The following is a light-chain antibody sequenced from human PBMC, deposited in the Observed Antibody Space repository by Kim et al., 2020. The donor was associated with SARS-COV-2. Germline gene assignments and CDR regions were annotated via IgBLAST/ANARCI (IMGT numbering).Light chain of an antibody. CDR1: SGSIASQN. Sequence: NFMLTQPHSVSASPGKTVTISCTGASGSIASQNVQSYEQRPGSSATTVIYVDNNRPSVVPDRFCGSIDSSSNSASLTISGLKTEDDADYYCQSYDGTNRLVFGGGTQLTVL. J-gene: IGLJ3*02. V-gene: IGLV6-57*01. CDR2: VDN. CDR3: QSYDGTNRLV.